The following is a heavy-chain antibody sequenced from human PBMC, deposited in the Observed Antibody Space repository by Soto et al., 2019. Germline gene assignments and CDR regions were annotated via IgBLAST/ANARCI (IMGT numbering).Heavy chain of an antibody. CDR3: ARRSHGASRHNWNHDLDY. J-gene: IGHJ4*02. Sequence: EVQLVQSGAEVKKPGESLRISCKASGYIFTSYWIGWVRQMPGQDLEWMGIIFGGDSETRYSPSFQCQGIMSADRSTNTAYLQWSSLKASDSAMYYCARRSHGASRHNWNHDLDYWGQGTLVTVSS. D-gene: IGHD1-20*01. CDR2: IFGGDSET. V-gene: IGHV5-51*01. CDR1: GYIFTSYW.